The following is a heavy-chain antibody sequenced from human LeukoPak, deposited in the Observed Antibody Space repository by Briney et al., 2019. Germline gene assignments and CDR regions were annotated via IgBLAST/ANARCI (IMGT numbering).Heavy chain of an antibody. Sequence: GESLKISCGASGFTFNNYGLTWVRQAPGKGLEWVSTIRGSDPATYYADSVKGRFTISRDNSKNTLFLQMNTLRAEDTAVYYCARNYYNDYRFDYWGQGTLVTVSS. CDR1: GFTFNNYG. CDR3: ARNYYNDYRFDY. CDR2: IRGSDPAT. J-gene: IGHJ4*02. D-gene: IGHD4-11*01. V-gene: IGHV3-23*01.